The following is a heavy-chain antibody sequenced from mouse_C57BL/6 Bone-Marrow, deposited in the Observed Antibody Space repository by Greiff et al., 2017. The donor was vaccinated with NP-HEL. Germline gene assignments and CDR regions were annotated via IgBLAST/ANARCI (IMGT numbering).Heavy chain of an antibody. J-gene: IGHJ2*01. CDR2: IYPGDGDN. CDR3: ARRDYYGSSYDD. CDR1: GYAFSSSW. D-gene: IGHD1-1*01. V-gene: IGHV1-82*01. Sequence: QVQLQQSGPELVKPGASVKISCKASGYAFSSSWMNWVKQRPGKGLEWIGRIYPGDGDNNYNGKFKGTATLTADKSTSPAYMQLSSLTSEDSAVYFCARRDYYGSSYDDWGQGTTLTVSS.